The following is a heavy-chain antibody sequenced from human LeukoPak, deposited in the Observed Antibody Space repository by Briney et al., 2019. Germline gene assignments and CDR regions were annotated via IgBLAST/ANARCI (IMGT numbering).Heavy chain of an antibody. CDR1: GGSISRNDHY. CDR3: ASLGCSGGSCFPRPLVDY. J-gene: IGHJ4*02. CDR2: IYYSGST. Sequence: SETLSLTCTVSGGSISRNDHYWGWIRQPPGKGLEWIGNIYYSGSTYYNPSLKSRVTISVDTSKNQFSLKLSSVTAADTAVYYCASLGCSGGSCFPRPLVDYWGQGTLVTVSS. V-gene: IGHV4-39*07. D-gene: IGHD2-15*01.